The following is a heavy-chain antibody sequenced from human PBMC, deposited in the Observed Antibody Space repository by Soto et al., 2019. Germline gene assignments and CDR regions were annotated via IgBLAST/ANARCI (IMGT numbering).Heavy chain of an antibody. D-gene: IGHD2-15*01. J-gene: IGHJ6*02. CDR1: GGSISSGGYY. CDR2: IYYSGST. V-gene: IGHV4-31*03. CDR3: ARDPKRGGYYYYYGMDV. Sequence: SETLSLTCTVSGGSISSGGYYWSWIRQHPGKGLEWIGYIYYSGSTYYNPSLKSRVTISVDTSKNQFSLKLSSVTAADTAVYYCARDPKRGGYYYYYGMDVWGQGTTVTVSS.